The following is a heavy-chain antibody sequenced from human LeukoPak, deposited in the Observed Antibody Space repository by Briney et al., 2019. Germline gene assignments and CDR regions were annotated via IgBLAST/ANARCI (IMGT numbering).Heavy chain of an antibody. V-gene: IGHV5-51*01. D-gene: IGHD3-10*01. Sequence: GESLKISCKGSGYSFTSYWIGWVRQMPGKGLEWMGIIYPGDSDTRYSPSFQGQVTISADKSISTAYLQWSSLKASDTAMYYCARQGLLWFGGPVREFDPWGQGTLVTVSS. CDR2: IYPGDSDT. CDR3: ARQGLLWFGGPVREFDP. CDR1: GYSFTSYW. J-gene: IGHJ5*02.